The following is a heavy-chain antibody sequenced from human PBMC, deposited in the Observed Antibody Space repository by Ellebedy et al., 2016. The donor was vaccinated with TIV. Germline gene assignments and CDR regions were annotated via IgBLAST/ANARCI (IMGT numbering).Heavy chain of an antibody. Sequence: PGGSLRLSCAASGFTFSNAWMNWVRQAPGKGLEWVGRIRSKTDGGAADYAAPVKGRFTISRDDSKNTLYLQMNSLKTEDTAVYFCTTVYRYNYDSVWGQGTLVTVSS. J-gene: IGHJ4*02. D-gene: IGHD5-18*01. CDR3: TTVYRYNYDSV. CDR1: GFTFSNAW. CDR2: IRSKTDGGAA. V-gene: IGHV3-15*01.